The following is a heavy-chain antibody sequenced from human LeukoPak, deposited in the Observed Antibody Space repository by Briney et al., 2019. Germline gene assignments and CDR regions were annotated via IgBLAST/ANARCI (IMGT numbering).Heavy chain of an antibody. Sequence: GESLKISCKGSEYSFATYWIGWVRQMPGQGLEWMGIIFPGDSDTRYSPSFQGQVTISADKSISTAYLQWSSLKASDTATYYCASEYCSGGNCYFDYWGQGTLVTVSS. CDR2: IFPGDSDT. D-gene: IGHD2-15*01. CDR1: EYSFATYW. V-gene: IGHV5-51*01. J-gene: IGHJ4*02. CDR3: ASEYCSGGNCYFDY.